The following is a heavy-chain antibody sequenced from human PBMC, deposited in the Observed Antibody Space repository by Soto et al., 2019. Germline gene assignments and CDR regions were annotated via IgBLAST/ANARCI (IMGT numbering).Heavy chain of an antibody. CDR2: IYWDDDK. J-gene: IGHJ6*02. CDR3: AYLPCSGGSCYWFSFSGMDV. D-gene: IGHD2-15*01. V-gene: IGHV2-5*02. CDR1: GFSLSTSGVG. Sequence: QITLKEAGPTLAKPTQTLTLTCTFSGFSLSTSGVGVAWIRQPPGKALEWLALIYWDDDKRYRPSLESRLTITKDTCKNEVVLTMTNMDSVDTATYYCAYLPCSGGSCYWFSFSGMDVRGQGTTVTVSS.